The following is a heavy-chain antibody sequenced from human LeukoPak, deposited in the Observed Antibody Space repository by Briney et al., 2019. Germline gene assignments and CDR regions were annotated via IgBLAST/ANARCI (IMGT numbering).Heavy chain of an antibody. V-gene: IGHV4-59*01. CDR2: IYYSGST. J-gene: IGHJ3*02. CDR3: ARHKSYGDAFNI. Sequence: SETLSLTCTVSGGSISSYYWSWVRQPPGKGLEWIGYIYYSGSTNYNPSLKGRVTISVDTSKNQFSLKLSTVTAADTAVYYCARHKSYGDAFNIWGQGTMVTVSS. CDR1: GGSISSYY. D-gene: IGHD3-16*01.